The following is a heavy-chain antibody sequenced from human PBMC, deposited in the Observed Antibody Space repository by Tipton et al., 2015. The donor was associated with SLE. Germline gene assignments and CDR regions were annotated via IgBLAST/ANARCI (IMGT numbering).Heavy chain of an antibody. Sequence: TLSLTCTVSGGSTSSYYWSWIRQPPGKGLEWIGYIYYSGSTNYNPSLKSRVTISVDTSKNQFSLKLSSVTAADTAVYYCARAAGDGAFDIWGQGTMVTVSS. J-gene: IGHJ3*02. D-gene: IGHD7-27*01. CDR2: IYYSGST. CDR3: ARAAGDGAFDI. CDR1: GGSTSSYY. V-gene: IGHV4-59*01.